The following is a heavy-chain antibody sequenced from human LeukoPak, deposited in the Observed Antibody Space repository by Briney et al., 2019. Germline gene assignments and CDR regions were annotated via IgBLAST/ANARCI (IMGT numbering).Heavy chain of an antibody. Sequence: GGSLRLSCAASGFTFSNYGMHWVRQAPDKGLEWVAFLQNHGGDIHYADSVEGRFTISRDNSKNTLYLQMNSLRPEDTAVYYCARDDRPLDYYYYYGMDVWGQGTTVTVSS. CDR2: LQNHGGDI. J-gene: IGHJ6*02. V-gene: IGHV3-30*02. CDR1: GFTFSNYG. CDR3: ARDDRPLDYYYYYGMDV.